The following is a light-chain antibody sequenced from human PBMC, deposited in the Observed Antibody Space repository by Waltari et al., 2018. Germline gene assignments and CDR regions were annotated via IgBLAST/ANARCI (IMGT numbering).Light chain of an antibody. CDR2: RNN. Sequence: QSVLAQPPSASGSPGQRVTISCSGSSPNIGTHYIYWHLQPPGTAPKLLIYRNNQRPSGVPDRFSGSRSGTSASLAISGLRSEDEANYYCATWDDSLSGRVFGGGAKLTVL. J-gene: IGLJ3*02. CDR3: ATWDDSLSGRV. V-gene: IGLV1-47*01. CDR1: SPNIGTHY.